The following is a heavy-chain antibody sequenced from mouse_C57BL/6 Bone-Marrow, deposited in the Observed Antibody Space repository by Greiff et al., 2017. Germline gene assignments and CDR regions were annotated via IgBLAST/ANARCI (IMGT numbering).Heavy chain of an antibody. CDR2: IWSGGST. D-gene: IGHD3-2*02. J-gene: IGHJ2*01. Sequence: QVQLQQSGPGLVQPSQSLSITCSVSGFSLTSYGVHWVRQSPGKGLEWLGVIWSGGSTDYNAAFISRLSINKYNTKSQVFFKMISLQADDTAIYYCARTAQATYYFDYWGQGTTLTVSS. CDR1: GFSLTSYG. V-gene: IGHV2-2*01. CDR3: ARTAQATYYFDY.